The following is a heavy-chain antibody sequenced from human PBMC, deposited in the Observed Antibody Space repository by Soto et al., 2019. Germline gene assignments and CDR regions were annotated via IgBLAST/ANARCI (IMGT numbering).Heavy chain of an antibody. J-gene: IGHJ4*02. CDR3: ARSHIVPRLFMYPYDY. D-gene: IGHD6-6*01. CDR1: GGSISSGGYC. Sequence: SEPLSLTCTVSGGSISSGGYCWSWIRQHPGKGLEWIGYIYYSGSTYYNPSLKSRVTISFDTSKNQFSLKLSSVTAADTAVYYCARSHIVPRLFMYPYDYWGQGTPVTV. CDR2: IYYSGST. V-gene: IGHV4-31*03.